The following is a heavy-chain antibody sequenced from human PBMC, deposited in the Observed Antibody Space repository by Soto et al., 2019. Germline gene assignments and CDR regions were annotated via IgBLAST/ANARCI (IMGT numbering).Heavy chain of an antibody. J-gene: IGHJ4*02. CDR2: INPSGGST. V-gene: IGHV1-46*01. Sequence: GASVKVSCKASGYTFTSYYMHWVRQAPGQGLEWMGIINPSGGSTSYAQKFQGRVTMTRDTSTSTVYMELSSLRSEDTAVYYCARGKAEDIVLMVYATSPRGPFDYWGQGTLVTAPQ. CDR1: GYTFTSYY. D-gene: IGHD2-8*01. CDR3: ARGKAEDIVLMVYATSPRGPFDY.